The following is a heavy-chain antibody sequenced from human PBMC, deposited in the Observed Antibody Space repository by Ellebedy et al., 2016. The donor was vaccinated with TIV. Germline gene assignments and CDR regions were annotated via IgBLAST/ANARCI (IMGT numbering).Heavy chain of an antibody. CDR3: AKREMIRDTTGAPAPLFDL. CDR2: IWSDGSEK. J-gene: IGHJ4*02. Sequence: GESLKISCAASGFTFSDFHMHWVRQAPGGGLQWVALIWSDGSEKYFADSVRGRFTVSRDNSKNTLYLQMNSLRAEDTAVYFCAKREMIRDTTGAPAPLFDLWGQGTLVTVSS. CDR1: GFTFSDFH. D-gene: IGHD1-26*01. V-gene: IGHV3-33*06.